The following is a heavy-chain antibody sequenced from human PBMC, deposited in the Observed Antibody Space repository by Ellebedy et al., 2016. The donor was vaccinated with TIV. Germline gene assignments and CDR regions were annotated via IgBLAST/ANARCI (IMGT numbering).Heavy chain of an antibody. J-gene: IGHJ4*02. V-gene: IGHV3-23*01. D-gene: IGHD3-3*01. Sequence: GESLKISCAASGFSFSTYAMAWVRQTPGKGLEWVSGIYRGGGTTYYADSVKGRFTISRDNAKNSLYLQMNSLRAEDTAVYYCARDGLEWLSRDFDYWGQGTLVTVSS. CDR3: ARDGLEWLSRDFDY. CDR1: GFSFSTYA. CDR2: IYRGGGTT.